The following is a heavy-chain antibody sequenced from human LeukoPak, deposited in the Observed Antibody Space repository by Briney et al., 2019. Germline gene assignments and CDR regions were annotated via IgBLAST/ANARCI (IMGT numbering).Heavy chain of an antibody. V-gene: IGHV1-8*03. Sequence: GASVKVSCKASGYTFTSYDINWVRQATGQGLEWMGWMNPNSGNTGYAQKFQGRVTITRNTSISTAYMELRSLRSDDTAVYYCARVHHYYYYYMDVWGKGTTVTVSS. J-gene: IGHJ6*03. CDR2: MNPNSGNT. CDR1: GYTFTSYD. CDR3: ARVHHYYYYYMDV.